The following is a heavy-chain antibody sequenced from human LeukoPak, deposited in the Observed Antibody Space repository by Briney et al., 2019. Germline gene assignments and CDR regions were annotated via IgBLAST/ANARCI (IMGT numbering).Heavy chain of an antibody. CDR2: IYYSGST. CDR3: ARLWFGGAFDI. V-gene: IGHV4-39*01. J-gene: IGHJ3*02. CDR1: GGSISSSSYY. Sequence: SETLSLICTVSGGSISSSSYYWGWIRQPPGKGLEWIGSIYYSGSTYYNPSLKSRVTISVDTSKNQFSLKLSSVTAADTAVYYCARLWFGGAFDIWGQGTMVTVSS. D-gene: IGHD3-10*01.